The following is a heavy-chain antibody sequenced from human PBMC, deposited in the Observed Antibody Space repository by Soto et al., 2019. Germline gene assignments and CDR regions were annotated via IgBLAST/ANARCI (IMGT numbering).Heavy chain of an antibody. CDR2: ISYDGSNK. CDR3: SKGGGSFRFRF. Sequence: QVQLVESGGGVVQPGRSLRLSCAASGFTFSSYGMHWVRQAPGKGLEWVAVISYDGSNKYYADSVKGRFTISRDNSKNTVELQMNSLRGEDTGLLFRSKGGGSFRFRFWGQGTLVTVFS. V-gene: IGHV3-30*18. J-gene: IGHJ4*02. D-gene: IGHD6-19*01. CDR1: GFTFSSYG.